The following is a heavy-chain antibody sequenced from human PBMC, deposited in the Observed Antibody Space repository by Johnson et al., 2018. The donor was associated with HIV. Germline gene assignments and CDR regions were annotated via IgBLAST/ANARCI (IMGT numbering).Heavy chain of an antibody. CDR2: IYSGGST. CDR1: GFTVSSNY. Sequence: VQLVESGGGLVQPGGSLRLSCAASGFTVSSNYMSWVRQAPGKGLEWVSVIYSGGSTYYADSVKGRFTISRDNSKNTLYLQMNSLKIEDTSVYYCTPGPARIGLIRGIWGQGTMVTVSS. J-gene: IGHJ3*02. D-gene: IGHD2-15*01. V-gene: IGHV3-66*01. CDR3: TPGPARIGLIRGI.